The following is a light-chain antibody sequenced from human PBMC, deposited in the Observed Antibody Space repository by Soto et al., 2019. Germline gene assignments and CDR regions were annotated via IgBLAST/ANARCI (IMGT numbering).Light chain of an antibody. Sequence: QAVLTQPPAVSAAPGQKLTISCAGTTSNIGDNYVSWYQQVPGAAPKLLMYDNDKLPSGIPDRFSGSKSGTSATLGITGLQTGDEADYYCGTWDSSLRAVVFGGGTKLTVL. CDR1: TSNIGDNY. J-gene: IGLJ2*01. V-gene: IGLV1-51*01. CDR3: GTWDSSLRAVV. CDR2: DND.